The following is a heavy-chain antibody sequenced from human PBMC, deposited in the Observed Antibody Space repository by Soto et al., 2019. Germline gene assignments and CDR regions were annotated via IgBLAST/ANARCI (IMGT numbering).Heavy chain of an antibody. D-gene: IGHD2-2*01. V-gene: IGHV1-18*01. CDR2: ISAYNGNT. CDR1: GYTFTSYG. Sequence: QVQLVQSGAEVKKPGASVKVSCKASGYTFTSYGISWVRQAPGQGLEWMGWISAYNGNTNYAQKLQGRVTMTTDTSXSTAYMELRSLRSDDTAVYYCARDCISTSCYGWFDPWGQGTLVTVSS. J-gene: IGHJ5*02. CDR3: ARDCISTSCYGWFDP.